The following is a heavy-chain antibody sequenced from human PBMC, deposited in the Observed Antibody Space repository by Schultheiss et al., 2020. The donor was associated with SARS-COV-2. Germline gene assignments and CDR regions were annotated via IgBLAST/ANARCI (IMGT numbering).Heavy chain of an antibody. CDR3: ARDRRRITMVRGGMDV. CDR1: GFTFSRYG. V-gene: IGHV3-33*01. CDR2: IWYDGSDK. D-gene: IGHD3-10*01. J-gene: IGHJ6*02. Sequence: GGSLRLSCAASGFTFSRYGIHWVRQAPGKGLEWVTVIWYDGSDKYYVDSVKGRFTISRDNSDNTLYLQINSVRAEDTAVYYCARDRRRITMVRGGMDVWGQGTTVTVSS.